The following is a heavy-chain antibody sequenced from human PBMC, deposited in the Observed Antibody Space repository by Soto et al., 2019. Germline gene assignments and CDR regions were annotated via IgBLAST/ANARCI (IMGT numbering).Heavy chain of an antibody. D-gene: IGHD3-22*01. V-gene: IGHV4-38-2*02. CDR2: IYHSGST. CDR1: CSSISSGYY. CDR3: EREIMVVVITKWWFDP. Sequence: SETLSLTCAVSCSSISSGYYWGWIRQPPGKGLEWIGSIYHSGSTYYNPSLKSRVTISVDTSTNQFSLKLSSVTAADAAVYYCEREIMVVVITKWWFDPWGQGTLVTVS. J-gene: IGHJ5*02.